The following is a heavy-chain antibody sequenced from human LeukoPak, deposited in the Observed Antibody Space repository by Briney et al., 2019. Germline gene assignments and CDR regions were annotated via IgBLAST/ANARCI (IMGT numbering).Heavy chain of an antibody. CDR2: INAGNGNT. J-gene: IGHJ4*02. CDR3: ANWYYDILTGYLHPPNY. D-gene: IGHD3-9*01. Sequence: ASVKVSCKASGYTFNSYAFHWVRQAPGQRLEWMGWINAGNGNTKYSQKFQGRVTITRDTFASTAYMELSSLRSEDTAVYYCANWYYDILTGYLHPPNYWGQGTLVTVSS. V-gene: IGHV1-3*01. CDR1: GYTFNSYA.